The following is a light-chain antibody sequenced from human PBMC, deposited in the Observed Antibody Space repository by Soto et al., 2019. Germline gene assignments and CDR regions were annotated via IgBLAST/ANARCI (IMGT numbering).Light chain of an antibody. V-gene: IGKV1-5*03. Sequence: DIQMTQSPSTLSASVGDRVIITCRASQSISSWLAWYQQKPGKAPKLLIYKASTLQSGVPSRFSGSGSGTEFTLAISSLQPDDFATYYCQQYNDNWTFGQGTKVEIK. J-gene: IGKJ1*01. CDR3: QQYNDNWT. CDR1: QSISSW. CDR2: KAS.